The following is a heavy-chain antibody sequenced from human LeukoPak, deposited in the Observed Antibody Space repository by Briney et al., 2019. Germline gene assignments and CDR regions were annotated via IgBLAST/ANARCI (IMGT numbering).Heavy chain of an antibody. CDR2: ITGSGGNT. Sequence: GGSLRLSCAASGFTFSNYAMSWVRQAPGKGLELVSAITGSGGNTYYADSVKGRFTISRDNSKNTVFLQMNSLRAADTAVYYCAKWGDYDVLTGYYVSDYWGQGTLVTVSS. CDR1: GFTFSNYA. CDR3: AKWGDYDVLTGYYVSDY. V-gene: IGHV3-23*01. J-gene: IGHJ4*02. D-gene: IGHD3-9*01.